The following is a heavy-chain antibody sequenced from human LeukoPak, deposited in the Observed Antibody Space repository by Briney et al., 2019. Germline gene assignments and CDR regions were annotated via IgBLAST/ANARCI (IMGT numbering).Heavy chain of an antibody. D-gene: IGHD7-27*01. Sequence: PSETLSLTCTVSGASISNYYWSWIRQPPGKGLEWIGYIYHSGSTHYNPSLRSRVTMSVDRSKNQFSLRLTSVTGADTAVYYCARGATWVDYWGQGILVTVSS. CDR1: GASISNYY. J-gene: IGHJ4*02. V-gene: IGHV4-59*12. CDR2: IYHSGST. CDR3: ARGATWVDY.